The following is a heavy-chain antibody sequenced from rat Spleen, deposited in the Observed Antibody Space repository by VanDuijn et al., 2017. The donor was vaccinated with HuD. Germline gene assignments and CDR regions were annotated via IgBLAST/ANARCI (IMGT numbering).Heavy chain of an antibody. CDR1: GITFNNYW. V-gene: IGHV5-31*01. Sequence: EVQLVESGGGRVQPGRSLRLSCVASGITFNNYWMTWIRQAPGKGLEWVATFSYDGSNTYYRDSVKGRFTVSRDNAKTTLILQMDSLRSEDTATYYCTSELGKAGGFAYWGQGTLVTVSS. CDR3: TSELGKAGGFAY. CDR2: FSYDGSNT. J-gene: IGHJ3*01. D-gene: IGHD5-1*01.